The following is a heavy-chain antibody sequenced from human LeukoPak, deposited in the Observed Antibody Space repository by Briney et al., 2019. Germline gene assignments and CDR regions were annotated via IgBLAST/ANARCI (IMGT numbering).Heavy chain of an antibody. J-gene: IGHJ4*02. CDR1: GGSISSGDYY. V-gene: IGHV4-30-4*08. D-gene: IGHD5-18*01. CDR3: ARELYSYDSHYFDY. Sequence: PSQTLSLTCTVSGGSISSGDYYWSWIRQPPGKGLEWIGYIYYSGSTYYNPSLKSRVTISVDTSKNQFSLKLSSVTAADTAVYYCARELYSYDSHYFDYWGQGTLVTVSS. CDR2: IYYSGST.